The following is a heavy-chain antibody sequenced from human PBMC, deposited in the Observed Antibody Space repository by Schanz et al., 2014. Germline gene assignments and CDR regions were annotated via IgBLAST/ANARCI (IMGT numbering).Heavy chain of an antibody. CDR3: AREPLSGYNWFDP. V-gene: IGHV4-61*02. CDR2: IYTSGST. J-gene: IGHJ5*02. CDR1: GGSISGGTYY. D-gene: IGHD6-25*01. Sequence: QVQLQESGPGLVKPSQTLSLTCIVSGGSISGGTYYWSWLRQPAGKGLEWIGRIYTSGSTNYNPSLKSRVTISLDPPKTRFSLKLSSVTAADTAVYYCAREPLSGYNWFDPWGQGSLVTVSS.